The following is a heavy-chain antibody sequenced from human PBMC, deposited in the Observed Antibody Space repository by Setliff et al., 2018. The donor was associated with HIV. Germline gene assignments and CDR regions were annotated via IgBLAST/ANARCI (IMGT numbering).Heavy chain of an antibody. J-gene: IGHJ4*02. CDR3: VTVKRFADYVDS. Sequence: SETLSLTCSVSGASISSNSYYWGWIRQPPGKGLEWVGSIYYSGSTYYNPSLKSRITISVDTSKNQSSLELNFVTAADTAMYYCVTVKRFADYVDSWGQGTLVTVSS. V-gene: IGHV4-39*07. CDR2: IYYSGST. CDR1: GASISSNSYY. D-gene: IGHD3-10*01.